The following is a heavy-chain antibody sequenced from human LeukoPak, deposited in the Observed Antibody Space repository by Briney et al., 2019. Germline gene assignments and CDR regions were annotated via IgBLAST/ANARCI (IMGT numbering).Heavy chain of an antibody. CDR1: GFTFSDYF. CDR2: INVSGGST. Sequence: GGSLRLSCVASGFTFSDYFMNWVRQAPGKGLEWVSGINVSGGSTFYADSVRGRFTISRDNSKNTLYLQMNSLRAEDTAVYYCAKDQYCTSTSCYVGYWGQGTLVTVSS. J-gene: IGHJ4*02. D-gene: IGHD2-2*01. V-gene: IGHV3-23*01. CDR3: AKDQYCTSTSCYVGY.